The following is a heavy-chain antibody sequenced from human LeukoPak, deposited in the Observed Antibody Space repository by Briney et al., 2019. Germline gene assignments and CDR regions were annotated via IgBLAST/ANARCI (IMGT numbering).Heavy chain of an antibody. CDR2: IYDSGNT. CDR3: AREGGFYRPLDY. V-gene: IGHV4-59*01. J-gene: IGHJ4*02. Sequence: PSETLSLTCTVSGGSISSYYWSWIRQPPGKGLEWIGYIYDSGNTNYNPSLKSRVTISVDTSKNQFSLKVRSVTAADTAVYYCAREGGFYRPLDYSGQGTLVTVSS. CDR1: GGSISSYY. D-gene: IGHD3-3*01.